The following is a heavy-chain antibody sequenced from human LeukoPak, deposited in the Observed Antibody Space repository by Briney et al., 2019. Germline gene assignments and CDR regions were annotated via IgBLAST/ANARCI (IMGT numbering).Heavy chain of an antibody. D-gene: IGHD3-16*02. CDR1: GVIFSNYW. CDR2: IKQDGSET. Sequence: GGSLRLSCEASGVIFSNYWMNWVRQAPGKGLEWVANIKQDGSETHYVDSVKGRFTISRDNARNSLYLQMDGLRAEDTAVYYCATQGIRLGESSSLYRFADYWGQGTLITVSS. V-gene: IGHV3-7*03. J-gene: IGHJ4*02. CDR3: ATQGIRLGESSSLYRFADY.